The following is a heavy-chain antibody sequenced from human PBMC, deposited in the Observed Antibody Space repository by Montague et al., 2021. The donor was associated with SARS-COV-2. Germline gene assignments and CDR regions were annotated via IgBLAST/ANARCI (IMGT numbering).Heavy chain of an antibody. D-gene: IGHD7-27*01. Sequence: SETLSLTCTVSGGSISSYYWSWIRQPPGKGLEWIGYIYYSGSTNHNPSLKSRVTISVDTSKNQFSLKLSSVTAADTAVYYCAKGPLGYYYYYMDVWGKGTTVTVSS. V-gene: IGHV4-59*01. CDR2: IYYSGST. CDR1: GGSISSYY. J-gene: IGHJ6*03. CDR3: AKGPLGYYYYYMDV.